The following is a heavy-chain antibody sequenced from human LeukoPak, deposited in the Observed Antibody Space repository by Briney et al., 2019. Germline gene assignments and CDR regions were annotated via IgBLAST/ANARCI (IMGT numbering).Heavy chain of an antibody. V-gene: IGHV4-59*01. J-gene: IGHJ6*02. CDR1: GGSISSYY. CDR3: ARDRVGATSYYGTDV. CDR2: IYYSGST. D-gene: IGHD1-26*01. Sequence: PSETLSLTCTVSGGSISSYYWSWIRQPPGKGLEWIGYIYYSGSTNYNPSLKSRVTISVDTSKNQFSLKLSSVTAADTAVYYCARDRVGATSYYGTDVWGQGTTVTVSS.